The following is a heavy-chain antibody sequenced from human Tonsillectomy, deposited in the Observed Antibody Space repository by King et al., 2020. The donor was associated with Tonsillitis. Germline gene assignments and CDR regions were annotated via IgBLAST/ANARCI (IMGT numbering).Heavy chain of an antibody. V-gene: IGHV3-15*01. J-gene: IGHJ6*02. D-gene: IGHD6-13*01. CDR1: GFTFSNAW. Sequence: VQLVESGGGLVKPGGSLRLSCAASGFTFSNAWMSWVRQAPGKGLEWVGRIKSKTDGGTTDYAAPVKGRFPISRDDSKTTLYLQMNSLKTEDSALYYCSTGLAAAASYYYYGLDVWGQGTTVTVSS. CDR3: STGLAAAASYYYYGLDV. CDR2: IKSKTDGGTT.